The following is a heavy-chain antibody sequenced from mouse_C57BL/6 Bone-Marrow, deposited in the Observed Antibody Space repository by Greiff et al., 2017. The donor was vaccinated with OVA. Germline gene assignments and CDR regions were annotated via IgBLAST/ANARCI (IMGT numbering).Heavy chain of an antibody. CDR1: GYTFPSYW. D-gene: IGHD2-3*01. CDR2: IDPSDSYT. Sequence: VQLQQPGAELVMPGASVKLSCKASGYTFPSYWMHWVKQRPGQGLEWIGEIDPSDSYTNYNQKFKGKSTLTVDKSSSTAYMQLSSLTSEDSAVYYCARTDDGYSFAYWGQGTLVTVSA. CDR3: ARTDDGYSFAY. J-gene: IGHJ3*01. V-gene: IGHV1-69*01.